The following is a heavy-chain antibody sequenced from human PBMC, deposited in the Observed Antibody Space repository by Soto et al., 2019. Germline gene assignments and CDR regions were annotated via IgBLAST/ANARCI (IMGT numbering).Heavy chain of an antibody. CDR3: ARPTTATDNWFDP. CDR2: IYYSGST. J-gene: IGHJ5*02. D-gene: IGHD4-17*01. Sequence: SETLSLTCTVSGGSISSSSYYWGWIRQPPGKGLEWIGSIYYSGSTYYNPALKSRVTISVDTSKNQFHLKLSSVTAADTAVYYCARPTTATDNWFDPWGQGTLVTVSS. V-gene: IGHV4-39*01. CDR1: GGSISSSSYY.